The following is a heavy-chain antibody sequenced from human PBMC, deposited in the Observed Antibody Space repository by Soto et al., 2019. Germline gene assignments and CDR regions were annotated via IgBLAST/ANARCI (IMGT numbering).Heavy chain of an antibody. J-gene: IGHJ6*03. CDR1: GFTFSSYA. V-gene: IGHV3-23*01. Sequence: GGSLRLSCAASGFTFSSYAMSWVRQAPGKGLEWVSAISGSGGSTYYADSVKGRFTISRDNSKNTLYLQMNSLRAEDTAVYYCAKVEQQLVLYYYYMDVWGKGTTVTVSS. D-gene: IGHD6-13*01. CDR2: ISGSGGST. CDR3: AKVEQQLVLYYYYMDV.